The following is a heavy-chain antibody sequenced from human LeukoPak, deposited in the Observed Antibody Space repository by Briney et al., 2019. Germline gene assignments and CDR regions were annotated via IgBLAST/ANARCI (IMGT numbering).Heavy chain of an antibody. CDR1: GYTFTSYG. CDR2: ISAYNGNT. CDR3: ARDYVFGIVGHTGAFDY. D-gene: IGHD1-26*01. V-gene: IGHV1-18*01. J-gene: IGHJ4*02. Sequence: ASVKVSCKASGYTFTSYGISWVRQAPGQGLERMGRISAYNGNTNYAQKLQGRVTMTTDTSTSTAYMELRSLRSDDTAVYCCARDYVFGIVGHTGAFDYWGQGTLVTVSS.